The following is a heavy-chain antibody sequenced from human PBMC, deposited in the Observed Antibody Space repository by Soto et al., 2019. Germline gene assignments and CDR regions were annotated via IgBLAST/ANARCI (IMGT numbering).Heavy chain of an antibody. CDR3: AKDKSPSIAAAGTPPTR. V-gene: IGHV3-30*18. D-gene: IGHD6-13*01. CDR2: ISYDGSNK. CDR1: GFTFISYG. J-gene: IGHJ4*02. Sequence: GGSLRLSCAASGFTFISYGMHWVRQAPGKGLEWVAVISYDGSNKYYADSVKGRFTISRDNSKNTLYPQMNSLRAEDTAVYYCAKDKSPSIAAAGTPPTRWGQGTLVTVSS.